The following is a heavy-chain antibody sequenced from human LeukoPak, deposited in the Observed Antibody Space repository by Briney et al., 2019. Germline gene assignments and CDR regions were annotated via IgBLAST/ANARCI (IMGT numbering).Heavy chain of an antibody. D-gene: IGHD5-24*01. V-gene: IGHV5-51*01. CDR1: GYSFTYYW. J-gene: IGHJ5*02. CDR3: ARHLRRWQNWFDP. Sequence: GESLKISCKGSGYSFTYYWIGWVRQMPGKGPEWMGIIYPGDSDTRYSPSFQGQVTISADKSISTAYLQWSSLKASDTAMYYCARHLRRWQNWFDPWGQGTLVTVSS. CDR2: IYPGDSDT.